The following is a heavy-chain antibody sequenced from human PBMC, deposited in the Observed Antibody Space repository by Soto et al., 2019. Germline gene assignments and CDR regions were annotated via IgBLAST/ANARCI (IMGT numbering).Heavy chain of an antibody. CDR1: GFTFSAYW. J-gene: IGHJ4*02. CDR3: VRGAPFDS. Sequence: GGSLRLSCVASGFTFSAYWMHWVRQAPGKGRVWVSRINSDGSSSSYADSVEGRFTISRDNAKNTLYLQMDSLRTDDTAVYYCVRGAPFDSWGQGTLVTVSS. V-gene: IGHV3-74*01. CDR2: INSDGSSS.